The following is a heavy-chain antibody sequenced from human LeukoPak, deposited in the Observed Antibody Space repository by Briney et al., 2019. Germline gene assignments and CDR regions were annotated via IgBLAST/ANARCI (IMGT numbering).Heavy chain of an antibody. D-gene: IGHD5-12*01. CDR3: ARSPSGYDYLYFDY. Sequence: SETLSLTCTVSGVSISNFYWSWIRQPAGKALEWIGRIYVSGSTNYNPSLKSRVTMSVDTSKNQFSLKLTSVTAADTAVYYCARSPSGYDYLYFDYWGQGTLVTVSS. J-gene: IGHJ4*02. CDR1: GVSISNFY. CDR2: IYVSGST. V-gene: IGHV4-4*07.